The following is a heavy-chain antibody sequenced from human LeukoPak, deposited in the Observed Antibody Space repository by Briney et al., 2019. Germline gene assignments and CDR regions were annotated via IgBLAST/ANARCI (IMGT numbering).Heavy chain of an antibody. J-gene: IGHJ4*02. V-gene: IGHV3-48*02. CDR1: GFSYSSYS. CDR2: IRSSSSTI. D-gene: IGHD3-10*01. Sequence: GGSLRLSCAASGFSYSSYSMNWVRQAPGKGLEWVSYIRSSSSTIYYADSVKGRFTISRDNAKNSLYLQMNSLRDEDTAVYYCARAGSHYYGSGSGFYFDYWGQGTLVTVSS. CDR3: ARAGSHYYGSGSGFYFDY.